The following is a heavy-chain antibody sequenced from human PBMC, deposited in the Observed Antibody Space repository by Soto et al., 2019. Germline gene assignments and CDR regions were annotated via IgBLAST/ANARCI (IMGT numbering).Heavy chain of an antibody. CDR1: GGTFSSYA. Sequence: QVQLVQSGAEVKKPGSSVKVSCKASGGTFSSYAISWVRQAPGQGLEWMGGIIPIFGTANYAQKFQGRVTITADESTSTAYMELRSLRSEDKAVYDCARDGGMVRGGGFDYWGQGTLVTVSS. V-gene: IGHV1-69*12. J-gene: IGHJ4*02. CDR3: ARDGGMVRGGGFDY. CDR2: IIPIFGTA. D-gene: IGHD3-10*01.